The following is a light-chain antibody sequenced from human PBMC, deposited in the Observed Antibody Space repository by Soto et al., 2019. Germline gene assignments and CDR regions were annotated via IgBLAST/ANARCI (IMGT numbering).Light chain of an antibody. CDR2: DVT. CDR1: GSDIGAYNY. J-gene: IGLJ2*01. CDR3: CSYADSDTLVV. V-gene: IGLV2-14*03. Sequence: QSALTQPASVSGSPGQSITISCTGSGSDIGAYNYVSWYQQLPGKVPKLLIYDVTNRPSGVSSRFSGSKSANTASLTISGLQAEDEADYFCCSYADSDTLVVFGGGTKLTVL.